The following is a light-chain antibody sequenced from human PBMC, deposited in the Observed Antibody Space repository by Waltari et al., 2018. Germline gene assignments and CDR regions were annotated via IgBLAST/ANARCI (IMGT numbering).Light chain of an antibody. CDR2: WAS. CDR1: QSVLYRFNNKNF. J-gene: IGKJ1*01. V-gene: IGKV4-1*01. Sequence: DIVMTQSPDYLAGSRGENASITCKSSQSVLYRFNNKNFLACYQQKPGQPPKLLIYWASTRESGVPDRFSGSGSGTDFTLTISSLQAEDVAVYYCQQYYNTLWTFGQGTKVEIK. CDR3: QQYYNTLWT.